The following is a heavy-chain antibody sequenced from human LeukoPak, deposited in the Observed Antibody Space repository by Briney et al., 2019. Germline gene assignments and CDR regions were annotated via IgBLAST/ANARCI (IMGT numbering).Heavy chain of an antibody. J-gene: IGHJ4*02. D-gene: IGHD1-26*01. CDR1: GFTFRSYW. CDR3: ARDIGIDY. CDR2: IRQDGSDK. V-gene: IGHV3-7*05. Sequence: PGGSLRLSCAASGFTFRSYWMTWVRQAPGKGLGWVANIRQDGSDKYYVDSVKGRFTISRDNAKNSLYLQINSLRAEDTAVYYCARDIGIDYWGQGTLVTVSS.